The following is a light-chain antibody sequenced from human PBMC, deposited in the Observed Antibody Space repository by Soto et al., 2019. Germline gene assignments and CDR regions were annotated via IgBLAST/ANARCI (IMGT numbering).Light chain of an antibody. Sequence: DLQMTQSPSYLSAYLGDRLTITCRASQSISRYLNWYQQKPGKAPKXXMYAASSLQSGVPSRFSVSGSGTDFTLTISSLQHEDFATYDCQQSYSTTWTFGQGTKVDIK. J-gene: IGKJ1*01. CDR2: AAS. V-gene: IGKV1-39*01. CDR1: QSISRY. CDR3: QQSYSTTWT.